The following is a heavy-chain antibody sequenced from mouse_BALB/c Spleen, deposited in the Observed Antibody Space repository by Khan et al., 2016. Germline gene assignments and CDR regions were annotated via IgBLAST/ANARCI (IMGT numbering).Heavy chain of an antibody. CDR1: EFTFNSHA. CDR2: ISSGGTT. J-gene: IGHJ2*01. CDR3: VRGVIMVVDYFDY. D-gene: IGHD1-1*01. V-gene: IGHV5-6-5*01. Sequence: EVELVESGGGLVKPGGSLKLSCAASEFTFNSHAMSWVRQSPEKRLEWVASISSGGTTFYPDSLKGRFTISRDNARNILYLQMSSLRSEDTAMYYCVRGVIMVVDYFDYWGQGTTLTVSS.